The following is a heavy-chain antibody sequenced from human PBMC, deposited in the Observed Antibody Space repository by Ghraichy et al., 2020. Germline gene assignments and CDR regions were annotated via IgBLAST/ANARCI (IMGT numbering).Heavy chain of an antibody. D-gene: IGHD6-19*01. CDR1: GFTFSSYA. CDR2: ISYDGSNK. CDR3: ARAEGVAVAGLV. Sequence: GGSLRLSCAASGFTFSSYAMHWVRQAPGKGLEWVAVISYDGSNKYYADSVKGRFTISRDNSKNTLYLQMNSLRAEDTAVYYCARAEGVAVAGLVWGQGTMVTVSS. J-gene: IGHJ3*01. V-gene: IGHV3-30-3*01.